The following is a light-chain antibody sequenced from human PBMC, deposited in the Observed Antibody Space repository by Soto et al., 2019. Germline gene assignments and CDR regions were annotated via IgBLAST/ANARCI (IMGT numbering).Light chain of an antibody. CDR3: HQRYIWPHA. CDR1: QSVSTY. CDR2: EAS. J-gene: IGKJ2*01. Sequence: EIVLTQSPATLSLSPGERATLSCRASQSVSTYLGWYQEKPGQPPRLLISEASNRATGIPARFSGSGSGTDFTLSISSLEPEDFAVYFCHQRYIWPHAFCQGTKLEI. V-gene: IGKV3-11*01.